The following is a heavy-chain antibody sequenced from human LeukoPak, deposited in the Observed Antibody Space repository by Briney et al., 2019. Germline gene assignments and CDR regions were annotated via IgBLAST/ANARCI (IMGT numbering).Heavy chain of an antibody. CDR3: ARRKAGYYDSSGYYNNWFDP. D-gene: IGHD3-22*01. V-gene: IGHV4-59*08. CDR1: GGSISSYY. CDR2: IYYSGST. J-gene: IGHJ5*02. Sequence: SETLSLTCTVSGGSISSYYWSWIRQPPGKGLEWIGYIYYSGSTNYNPSLKSRVTISVDTSKNHFSLKLSSVTAADTAVYYCARRKAGYYDSSGYYNNWFDPWGQGTLVTVSS.